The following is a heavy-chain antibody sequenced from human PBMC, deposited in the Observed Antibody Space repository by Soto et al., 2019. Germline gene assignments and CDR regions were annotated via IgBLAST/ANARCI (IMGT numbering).Heavy chain of an antibody. V-gene: IGHV3-30-3*01. D-gene: IGHD4-4*01. J-gene: IGHJ2*01. CDR2: ITYDGSNK. Sequence: QVQLVESGGGVVQPGRSLRLSCAASGFTFSSYAMHWVRQVPGKGLEWVAVITYDGSNKYYADSVKGRFTISRDNSKNTLSLQMNSLRAEDTAVYYCARPLSSDDYNWGYFDLWGRGPLVTVSS. CDR3: ARPLSSDDYNWGYFDL. CDR1: GFTFSSYA.